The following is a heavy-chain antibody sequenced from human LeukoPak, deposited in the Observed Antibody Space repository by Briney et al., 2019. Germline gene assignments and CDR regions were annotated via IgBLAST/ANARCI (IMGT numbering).Heavy chain of an antibody. CDR3: ANPFIGAYSGGFFYDP. CDR2: IRGCGGNT. D-gene: IGHD2/OR15-2a*01. CDR1: GFTFSSYA. V-gene: IGHV3-23*01. J-gene: IGHJ5*02. Sequence: GGSLRLSCAASGFTFSSYAMTWVRQAPGKGLEWVSSIRGCGGNTYYADSVKGRFTISRDTSKNTLYLQMSSLRAEDTGLYYCANPFIGAYSGGFFYDPWGQGPLAPVPP.